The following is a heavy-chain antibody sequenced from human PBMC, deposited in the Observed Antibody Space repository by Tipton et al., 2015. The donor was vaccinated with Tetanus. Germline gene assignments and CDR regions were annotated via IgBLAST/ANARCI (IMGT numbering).Heavy chain of an antibody. V-gene: IGHV3-74*01. CDR2: INSDGSST. D-gene: IGHD6-19*01. CDR3: ARGINIAVAGIELMDY. Sequence: SLRLSCAASGFTFSSYWMHWVRQAPGKGLVWVSRINSDGSSTSYADSVKGRFTISRGNAKNTLYLQMNSLRAEDTAVYYCARGINIAVAGIELMDYWGQGTLVTVSS. J-gene: IGHJ4*02. CDR1: GFTFSSYW.